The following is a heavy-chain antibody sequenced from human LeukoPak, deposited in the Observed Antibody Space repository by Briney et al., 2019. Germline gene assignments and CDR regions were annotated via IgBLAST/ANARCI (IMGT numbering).Heavy chain of an antibody. J-gene: IGHJ4*02. V-gene: IGHV4-38-2*02. Sequence: SETLSLTCTVSGYSISSGYYWGWIRQPPGKGLEWIGSIYHSGSTYYNPSLKSRVTISVDTSKNQFSLKLSSVTAADTAVYYCARFTTYYDFWSGYYTLDYWGQGTLVTVSS. CDR2: IYHSGST. CDR1: GYSISSGYY. D-gene: IGHD3-3*01. CDR3: ARFTTYYDFWSGYYTLDY.